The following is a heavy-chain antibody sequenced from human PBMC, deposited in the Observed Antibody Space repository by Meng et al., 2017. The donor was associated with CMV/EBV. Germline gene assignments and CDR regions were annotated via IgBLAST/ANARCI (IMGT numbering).Heavy chain of an antibody. CDR3: ARARAHIVVVPAAIRGDYYYYGMDV. CDR1: GYTFTSYY. D-gene: IGHD2-2*02. J-gene: IGHJ6*02. Sequence: ASVKVSCKASGYTFTSYYMHWVRQAPGQGLEWMGIINPSGGSTSYAQKFQGRVTMTRDTSTSTVYMELGSLRSEDTAVYYCARARAHIVVVPAAIRGDYYYYGMDVWGQGTTVTVSS. CDR2: INPSGGST. V-gene: IGHV1-46*01.